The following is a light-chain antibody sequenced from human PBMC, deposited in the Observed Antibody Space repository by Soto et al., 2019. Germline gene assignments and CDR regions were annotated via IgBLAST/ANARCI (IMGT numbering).Light chain of an antibody. J-gene: IGKJ4*01. Sequence: EVVLTQSPATLSLSPGERATHSCGASQTVSSNYFAWYQQKPGLAPRLLIYDASTRATGIPDRFRGSGSGTDYTLTISRLEPEDVAVYYCQQYGDSPRGTFGGGTKVEIK. V-gene: IGKV3D-20*01. CDR3: QQYGDSPRGT. CDR2: DAS. CDR1: QTVSSNY.